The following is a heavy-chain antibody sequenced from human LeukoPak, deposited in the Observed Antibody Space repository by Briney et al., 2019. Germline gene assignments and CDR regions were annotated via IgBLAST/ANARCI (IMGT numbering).Heavy chain of an antibody. Sequence: GGSLRLSCAASGFTFSSYAMSWVRQAPGKGLEWVSAISGSGGSTYYADSVKGRFTISRDNSKTTLYLQMNSLRAEDTAVYYCAKRGGSSSYYYGMDVWGQGTTVTVSS. CDR2: ISGSGGST. D-gene: IGHD6-6*01. CDR1: GFTFSSYA. CDR3: AKRGGSSSYYYGMDV. V-gene: IGHV3-23*01. J-gene: IGHJ6*02.